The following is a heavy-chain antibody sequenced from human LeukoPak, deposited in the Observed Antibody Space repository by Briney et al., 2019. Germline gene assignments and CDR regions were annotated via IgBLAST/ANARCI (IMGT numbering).Heavy chain of an antibody. J-gene: IGHJ5*02. CDR1: GFTFSSYA. Sequence: GSLRLSCAASGFTFSSYAMSWVRQAPGKGLEWIGRIYTSGSTNYNPSLKSRVTISVDTSKNQFSLKLSSVTAADTAVYYCARSRGYCSGGSCHNWFDPWGQGTLVTVSS. V-gene: IGHV4-59*10. D-gene: IGHD2-15*01. CDR2: IYTSGST. CDR3: ARSRGYCSGGSCHNWFDP.